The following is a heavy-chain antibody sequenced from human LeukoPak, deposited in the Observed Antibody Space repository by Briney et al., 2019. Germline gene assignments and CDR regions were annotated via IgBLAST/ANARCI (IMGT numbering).Heavy chain of an antibody. CDR2: ISSNGGST. J-gene: IGHJ4*01. Sequence: GGSLRLSCAASGFTFSDYGMHWVRQAPGKGLEYVSTISSNGGSTYYANSVKGRFTVSRDNSKNTLYLQMGSLRAEDMAVYYCARDSSSRPFDYWGPGTLVTVSS. V-gene: IGHV3-64*01. D-gene: IGHD6-19*01. CDR1: GFTFSDYG. CDR3: ARDSSSRPFDY.